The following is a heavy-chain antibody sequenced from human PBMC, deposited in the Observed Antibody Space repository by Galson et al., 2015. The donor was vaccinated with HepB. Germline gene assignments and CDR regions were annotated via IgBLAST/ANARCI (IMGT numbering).Heavy chain of an antibody. CDR1: GFTVSSNY. J-gene: IGHJ4*02. D-gene: IGHD3-10*01. CDR2: IYSGGST. CDR3: ARVLLWFGEPYYFDY. V-gene: IGHV3-53*01. Sequence: SLRLSCAASGFTVSSNYMSWVRQAPGKGLEWVSVIYSGGSTYYADSVKGRFTISRDNSKNTLYLQMNSLRAKDTAVYYCARVLLWFGEPYYFDYWGQGTLVTVSS.